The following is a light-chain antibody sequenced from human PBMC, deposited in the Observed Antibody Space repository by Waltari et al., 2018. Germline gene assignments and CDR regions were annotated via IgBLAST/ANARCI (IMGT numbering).Light chain of an antibody. Sequence: IVLTQSPGTLSLSPGERATLPCRASQSVGKSLAWYQQKPGQAPRLLIYDASSRATGIPDRFSGSGFGTDFSLTISRLEPEDFAVYYCQKYVSLPATFGQGTKVEIK. CDR1: QSVGKS. CDR2: DAS. V-gene: IGKV3-20*01. CDR3: QKYVSLPAT. J-gene: IGKJ1*01.